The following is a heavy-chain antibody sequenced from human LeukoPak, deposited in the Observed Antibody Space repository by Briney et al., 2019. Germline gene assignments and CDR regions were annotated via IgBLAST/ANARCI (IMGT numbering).Heavy chain of an antibody. CDR3: ASVILEYSSSSRFDY. V-gene: IGHV1-69*13. J-gene: IGHJ4*02. CDR2: IIPIFGTA. Sequence: ASVKVSCKASGGTFSSYAISWVRQAPGQGLEWMGGIIPIFGTANYAQKFQGRVTITADESTSTAYMELSSLRSEDTAVYYCASVILEYSSSSRFDYWGQGTLVTVSS. CDR1: GGTFSSYA. D-gene: IGHD6-6*01.